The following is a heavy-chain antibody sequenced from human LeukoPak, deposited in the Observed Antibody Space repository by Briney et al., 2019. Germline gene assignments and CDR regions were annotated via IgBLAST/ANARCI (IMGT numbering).Heavy chain of an antibody. J-gene: IGHJ4*02. Sequence: GESLKISCKGSGYSFTSYWIGWVRQMPGKGLEWMGIIYPGDSDTRYSPSFRGQVTISADKSINTAYLQWNSLRASDTAMYYCARQADYNLLTGYYKGHLDCWGQGTLVTVSS. V-gene: IGHV5-51*01. CDR2: IYPGDSDT. D-gene: IGHD3-9*01. CDR1: GYSFTSYW. CDR3: ARQADYNLLTGYYKGHLDC.